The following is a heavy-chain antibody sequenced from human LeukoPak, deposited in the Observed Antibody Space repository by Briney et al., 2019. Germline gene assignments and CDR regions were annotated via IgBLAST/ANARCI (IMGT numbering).Heavy chain of an antibody. CDR2: IYYSGST. V-gene: IGHV4-39*01. J-gene: IGHJ5*02. Sequence: PSETLSLTCTVSGGSISSSSYYWGWIRQPPGKGLEWIGIIYYSGSTYYNPSLRSRLTISVDTSKNQFSLKLSSVTATDTAVYYCARRGYCSSTSCYEYWFDPWGQGTLVTVSS. D-gene: IGHD2-2*01. CDR3: ARRGYCSSTSCYEYWFDP. CDR1: GGSISSSSYY.